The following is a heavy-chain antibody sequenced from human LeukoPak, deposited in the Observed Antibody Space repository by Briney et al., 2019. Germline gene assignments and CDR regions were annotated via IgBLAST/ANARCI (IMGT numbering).Heavy chain of an antibody. CDR2: MFYSGTT. Sequence: SETLSLTCTVSGGSISSGTYFWGWIRQPPGKGLEGVGSMFYSGTTYYNPSLKNRVTISVDTSKTQFSLQLSSVTAADTAVYYCARHGHRNEYNSPGVDYWGQGTLVTVSS. J-gene: IGHJ4*02. CDR3: ARHGHRNEYNSPGVDY. V-gene: IGHV4-39*01. CDR1: GGSISSGTYF. D-gene: IGHD6-6*01.